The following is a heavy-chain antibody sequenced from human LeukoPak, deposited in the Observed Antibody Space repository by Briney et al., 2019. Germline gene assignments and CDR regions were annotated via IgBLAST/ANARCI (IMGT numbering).Heavy chain of an antibody. D-gene: IGHD3-3*01. V-gene: IGHV1-69*01. CDR2: IIPIFGTA. CDR3: ARDGYYDFWSGLFDY. J-gene: IGHJ4*02. Sequence: SVKVSCKASGGTFSSYAISWVRQAPGQGPEWMGGIIPIFGTANYAQKFQGRVTITADESTSTAYMELSSLRSEDTAVYYCARDGYYDFWSGLFDYWGQGTLVTVSS. CDR1: GGTFSSYA.